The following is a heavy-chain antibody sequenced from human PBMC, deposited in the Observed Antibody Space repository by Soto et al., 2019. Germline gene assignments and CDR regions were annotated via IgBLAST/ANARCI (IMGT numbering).Heavy chain of an antibody. J-gene: IGHJ4*02. CDR1: GGAFNTFG. CDR2: IIPFFRTA. V-gene: IGHV1-69*13. Sequence: SVKVSCKASGGAFNTFGFSWVRQAPGQGLEWMGGIIPFFRTANYAQKFQDRVTITADESTSTVYMDLRSLRSEDTAKYYCARSPPMDSGDKYFYDFWGQGVLVTVSS. CDR3: ARSPPMDSGDKYFYDF. D-gene: IGHD4-17*01.